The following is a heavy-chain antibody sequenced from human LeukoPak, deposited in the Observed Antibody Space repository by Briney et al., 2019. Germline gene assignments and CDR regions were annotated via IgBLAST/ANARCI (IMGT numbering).Heavy chain of an antibody. V-gene: IGHV4-4*07. J-gene: IGHJ4*02. CDR2: LYSSGSF. CDR3: ARGGKATVVTL. D-gene: IGHD4-23*01. CDR1: GGSINSYH. Sequence: SETLSLTCNVSGGSINSYHWSWIRQPAGEGLEWIGRLYSSGSFNYNPSLKSRVSMSVDTSKNQFSLKLTSVTAADTAVYFCARGGKATVVTLWGPGTLVTVSS.